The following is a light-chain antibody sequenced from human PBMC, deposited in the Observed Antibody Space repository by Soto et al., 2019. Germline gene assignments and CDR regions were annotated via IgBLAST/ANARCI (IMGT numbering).Light chain of an antibody. CDR2: GAS. J-gene: IGKJ1*01. CDR1: QSVSTN. V-gene: IGKV3-15*01. Sequence: LLITQSPATLGLAPGERATLSCSGSQSVSTNLAWYQQIPGQAPRLLISGASTRATGVTHRFSGSGSGTELTIPISRMKSEPSAVYSRKKSHKWAKWTFGQRKKV. CDR3: KKSHKWAKWT.